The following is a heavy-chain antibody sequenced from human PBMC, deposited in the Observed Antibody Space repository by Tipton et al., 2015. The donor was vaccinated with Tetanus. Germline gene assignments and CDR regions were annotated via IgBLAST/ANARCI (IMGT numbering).Heavy chain of an antibody. CDR3: ATTQGFCSGDACYPDY. Sequence: QVQLVQSGAEGKKPGASVKVSCKTSGYIFTNHPIAWVRQAPGHGLEWMGWISTYIGNTNYAQNFQGRVTMTTDTSTAPAYMELRSLTSDDPAVYYCATTQGFCSGDACYPDYWGQGTLVTVSS. CDR1: GYIFTNHP. CDR2: ISTYIGNT. V-gene: IGHV1-18*04. D-gene: IGHD2-15*01. J-gene: IGHJ4*02.